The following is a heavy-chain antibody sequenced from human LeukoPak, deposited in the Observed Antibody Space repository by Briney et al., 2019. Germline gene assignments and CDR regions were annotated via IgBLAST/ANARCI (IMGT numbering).Heavy chain of an antibody. D-gene: IGHD3-22*01. V-gene: IGHV1-2*02. Sequence: GASVKVSCKASGYTFTNYYIHWVRQAPRQGLQWRGWINPKSGGTNYAQNFQGRVTMTRDTSITTAYMELSDLRSDDTAIYYCAKKTYHYDSSGHANWFDPWGQGTLVTVSS. J-gene: IGHJ5*02. CDR3: AKKTYHYDSSGHANWFDP. CDR2: INPKSGGT. CDR1: GYTFTNYY.